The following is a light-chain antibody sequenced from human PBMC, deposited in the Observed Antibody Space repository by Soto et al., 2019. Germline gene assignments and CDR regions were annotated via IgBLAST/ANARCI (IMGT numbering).Light chain of an antibody. J-gene: IGLJ3*02. CDR2: DND. CDR1: TSNIGNNY. CDR3: GTWDSGLSTWV. Sequence: QSVLTHPPSVSAAPGQKVTISCSGSTSNIGNNYASWYQQFPGTAPKLLIYDNDKRPSGIPDRFSGSKSGTSATLDITGLQTGDEADYYCGTWDSGLSTWVFGEGTKVTVL. V-gene: IGLV1-51*01.